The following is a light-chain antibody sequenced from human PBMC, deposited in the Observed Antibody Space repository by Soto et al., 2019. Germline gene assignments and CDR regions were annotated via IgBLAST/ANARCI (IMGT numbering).Light chain of an antibody. CDR3: QQRASCPFT. CDR2: DAS. CDR1: HDVSVS. Sequence: EVVMTHSPDTLSLSTGDAATLSCRAGHDVSVSLVWYQQRPGQAPRLLIHDASNRATGIPARFSGSGSGTDFTLIIGSLQPEDSALYYCQQRASCPFTIGQGTKVDIK. J-gene: IGKJ2*01. V-gene: IGKV3-11*01.